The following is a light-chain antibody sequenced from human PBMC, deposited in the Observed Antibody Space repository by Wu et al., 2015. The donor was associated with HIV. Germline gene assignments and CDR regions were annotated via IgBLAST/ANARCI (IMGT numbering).Light chain of an antibody. CDR3: QQSYTYPSGGT. CDR1: QSISSY. J-gene: IGKJ3*01. CDR2: AAS. Sequence: DIQMTQSPSSLSASVGDRVTITCRASQSISSYLNWYQQKPGKAPKLLIYAASSLQSGVPSRFSGSGSGTDFTLTISSLQPEDFATYYCQQSYTYPSGGTFGPGTKVDIK. V-gene: IGKV1-39*01.